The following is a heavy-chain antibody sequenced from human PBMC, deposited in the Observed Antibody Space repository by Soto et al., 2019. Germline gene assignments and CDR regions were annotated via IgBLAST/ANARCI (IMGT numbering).Heavy chain of an antibody. D-gene: IGHD3-10*01. CDR3: ARGNYGPDY. CDR2: INDDGSTT. V-gene: IGHV3-74*03. CDR1: GFTFRTSW. J-gene: IGHJ4*02. Sequence: EVQLVESGGGLVQPGGSLRLSCAASGFTFRTSWMYWVRQPPGKGLVWVSRINDDGSTTTYADSVKGRFTISRDNAKNTLFMQMESLRAEDMGVYYCARGNYGPDYWGQGTRVTVSS.